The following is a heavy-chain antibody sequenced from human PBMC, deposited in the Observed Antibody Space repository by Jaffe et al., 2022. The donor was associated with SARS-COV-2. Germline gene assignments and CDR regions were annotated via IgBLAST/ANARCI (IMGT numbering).Heavy chain of an antibody. Sequence: QVQLVQSGAEVKKPGASVKVSCKASGYSLTSYYMHWVRQAPGQGLEWMGIMNPSGGSTNYAQKFQGRVTMTRDTSTSTVYMELSSLRSEDTAVYFCARGAVPGVIRSYGMDVWGQGTTVTVSS. CDR1: GYSLTSYY. D-gene: IGHD3-10*01. J-gene: IGHJ6*02. V-gene: IGHV1-46*01. CDR2: MNPSGGST. CDR3: ARGAVPGVIRSYGMDV.